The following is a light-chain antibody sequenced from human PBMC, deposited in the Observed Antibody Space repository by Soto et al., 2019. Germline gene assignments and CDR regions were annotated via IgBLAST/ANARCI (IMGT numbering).Light chain of an antibody. CDR3: QQYNNRPPWT. Sequence: EIVMTQSPATLSVSPGERATLSCRASQSVSSNLAWYQQKPGQAPRLLIYGASTRATGIPARFSGSGSGTEVTLIISSLQSEDFAVYYCQQYNNRPPWTFGQGTKVEIK. J-gene: IGKJ1*01. CDR1: QSVSSN. V-gene: IGKV3-15*01. CDR2: GAS.